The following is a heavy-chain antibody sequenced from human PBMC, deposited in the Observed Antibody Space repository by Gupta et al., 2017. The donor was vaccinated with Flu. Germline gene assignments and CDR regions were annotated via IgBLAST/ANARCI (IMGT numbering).Heavy chain of an antibody. CDR2: KKSDGSEK. V-gene: IGHV3-7*05. D-gene: IGHD2-21*01. CDR1: GFNFNIYW. Sequence: EVHLVESGGDVVQSGESLRLSCAASGFNFNIYWMSWVRQAAGKGLEWVANKKSDGSEKQYGDSVKGRFTVSRDNVRNSIYLEMNSLRVDDTAVYYCARSPGTSYHYFDYWGQGTLVTV. CDR3: ARSPGTSYHYFDY. J-gene: IGHJ4*02.